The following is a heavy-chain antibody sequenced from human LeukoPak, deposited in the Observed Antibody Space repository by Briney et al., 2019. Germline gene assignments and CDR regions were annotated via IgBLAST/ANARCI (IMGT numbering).Heavy chain of an antibody. D-gene: IGHD4-17*01. Sequence: GGSLRLSCSASGFTFSTYWMSWVRQAPGKGLEWVANMKRDGSEIYYVDSVRGRFTISRDISKNTVYLQMGSLRAEDTAVYFCARVHFPYGDFDYWGQGALVTVSS. J-gene: IGHJ4*02. CDR3: ARVHFPYGDFDY. CDR2: MKRDGSEI. CDR1: GFTFSTYW. V-gene: IGHV3-7*03.